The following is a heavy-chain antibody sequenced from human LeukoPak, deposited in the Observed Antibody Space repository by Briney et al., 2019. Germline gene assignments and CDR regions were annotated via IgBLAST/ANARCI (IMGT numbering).Heavy chain of an antibody. D-gene: IGHD1-26*01. V-gene: IGHV3-21*04. J-gene: IGHJ6*03. CDR3: AKDPKGSPHYYYMDV. CDR1: GFTFSSYT. CDR2: ISSSRSYI. Sequence: PGGSLRLSCAASGFTFSSYTMNWVRQAPGKGLEWVSSISSSRSYIYYADSVKGRFTISRDNCRDKLYLQMNSLRAEDTAVYYCAKDPKGSPHYYYMDVWGKGTTVTVSS.